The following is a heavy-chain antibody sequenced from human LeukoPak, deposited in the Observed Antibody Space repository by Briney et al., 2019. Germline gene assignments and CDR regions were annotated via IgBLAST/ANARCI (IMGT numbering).Heavy chain of an antibody. CDR1: GGSISSSSYY. Sequence: SETLSLTCTVSGGSISSSSYYWGWIRQPPGKGLEWIGSIYYSGSTYCNPSLKSRVTISVDRSKNHFSLRLSSVTAADTAVYYCARGENVVAATRRWGQGTLVTVSS. CDR3: ARGENVVAATRR. CDR2: IYYSGST. V-gene: IGHV4-39*02. J-gene: IGHJ4*02. D-gene: IGHD2-15*01.